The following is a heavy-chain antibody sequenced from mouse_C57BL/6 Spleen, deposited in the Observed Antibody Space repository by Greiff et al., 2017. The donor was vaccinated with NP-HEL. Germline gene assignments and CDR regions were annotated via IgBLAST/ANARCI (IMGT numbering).Heavy chain of an antibody. CDR1: GYTFTDYN. V-gene: IGHV1-18*01. Sequence: EVQLQQSGPALVKPGASVKIPCKASGYTFTDYNMDWVKQSHGKSLEWIGDINPNNGGTIYNQKFKGKATLTVDKSSSTAYMELRSLTSEDTAVYYCARGHYGSRPFDYWGQGTTLTVSS. CDR3: ARGHYGSRPFDY. D-gene: IGHD1-1*01. CDR2: INPNNGGT. J-gene: IGHJ2*01.